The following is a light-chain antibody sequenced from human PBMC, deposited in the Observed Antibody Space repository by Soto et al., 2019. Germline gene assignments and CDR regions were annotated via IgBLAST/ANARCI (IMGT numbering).Light chain of an antibody. V-gene: IGLV2-14*01. CDR3: SSYTSSSTYV. J-gene: IGLJ1*01. CDR2: DVS. CDR1: SSDVGGYDY. Sequence: QSALTQPASVSGSPGQSIAISCTGTSSDVGGYDYVSWYQQHPGKAPQLMIYDVSNRPSGVSNRLSGSKSDNTASLTISGLQAEDEADYYCSSYTSSSTYVFGTGTKVTVL.